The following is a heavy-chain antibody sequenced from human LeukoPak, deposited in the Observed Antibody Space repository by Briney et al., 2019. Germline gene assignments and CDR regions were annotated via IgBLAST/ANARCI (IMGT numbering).Heavy chain of an antibody. CDR3: ARQGLKGIYRNGVVSR. D-gene: IGHD3-16*02. CDR2: IYYSGST. Sequence: SETLSLTCTVSGGSISSSSYYWGWIRQPPGTGLEWIGSIYYSGSTNYNPSLKSRVTIFVDMSKNKFSLKLSSVTAADTAVYYCARQGLKGIYRNGVVSRWGQGTLVTVSS. CDR1: GGSISSSSYY. J-gene: IGHJ4*02. V-gene: IGHV4-39*01.